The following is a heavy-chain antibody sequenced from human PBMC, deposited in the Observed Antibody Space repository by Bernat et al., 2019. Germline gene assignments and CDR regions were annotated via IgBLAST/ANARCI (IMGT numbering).Heavy chain of an antibody. Sequence: EVQLVESGGGLVQPGGSLRLSCAASVFIFSNYWMSWIRQAPGKGLEWVANINEDGSKIYYVGSVQGRFTISRDNAKSSLYLQMNSLTVEDTAVYYCARKIGEFWGQGTLVAVSS. V-gene: IGHV3-7*03. D-gene: IGHD3-10*01. CDR1: VFIFSNYW. J-gene: IGHJ4*02. CDR3: ARKIGEF. CDR2: INEDGSKI.